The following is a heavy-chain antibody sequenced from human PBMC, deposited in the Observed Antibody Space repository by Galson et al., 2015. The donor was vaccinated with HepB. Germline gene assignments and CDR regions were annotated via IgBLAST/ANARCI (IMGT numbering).Heavy chain of an antibody. Sequence: ETLSLTCAVSGGSISSSNWWSWVRQPPGKGLEWIGEIYHSGSTNYNPSLKSRVTISVDKSKNQFSLKLSSVTAADTAVYYCARLDCSSTSCYSAFDIWGQGTMVTVSS. CDR1: GGSISSSNW. V-gene: IGHV4-4*02. CDR2: IYHSGST. CDR3: ARLDCSSTSCYSAFDI. J-gene: IGHJ3*02. D-gene: IGHD2-2*01.